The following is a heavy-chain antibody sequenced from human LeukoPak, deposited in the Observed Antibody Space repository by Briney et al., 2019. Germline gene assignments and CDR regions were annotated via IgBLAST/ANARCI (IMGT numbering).Heavy chain of an antibody. J-gene: IGHJ4*02. CDR2: IYPGDSDT. D-gene: IGHD3-10*01. Sequence: GESLKISCKGSGYSFTSYWIGWVRQMPGKGLEWMGIIYPGDSDTRYSSSFQGQVTISADKSISTAYLQWSSLKASDTAMYYCARTSGSYYNAVAAPDYWGQGTLVTVSS. CDR3: ARTSGSYYNAVAAPDY. V-gene: IGHV5-51*01. CDR1: GYSFTSYW.